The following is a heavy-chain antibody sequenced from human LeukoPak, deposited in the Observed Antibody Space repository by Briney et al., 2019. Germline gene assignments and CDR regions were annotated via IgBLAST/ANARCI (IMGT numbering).Heavy chain of an antibody. J-gene: IGHJ4*02. Sequence: GGSLRLSCAASGFSFSSYGINWVRQAPGKGLEWVSSIGSTGTDRYYADSVKGRFTFSRDNAKNSLYLQMNSLRDEDTAVYYCATETMGRHFDYWGQGTLLTVSS. D-gene: IGHD1-14*01. V-gene: IGHV3-21*01. CDR1: GFSFSSYG. CDR3: ATETMGRHFDY. CDR2: IGSTGTDR.